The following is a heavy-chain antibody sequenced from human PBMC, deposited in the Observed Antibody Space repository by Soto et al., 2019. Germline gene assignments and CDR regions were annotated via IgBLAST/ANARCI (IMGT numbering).Heavy chain of an antibody. CDR2: ISGSGGST. V-gene: IGHV3-23*01. J-gene: IGHJ4*02. CDR1: GFTFSSYA. D-gene: IGHD3-10*01. CDR3: AAGLRGVKAY. Sequence: EVQLLESGGGLVQPGGSLRLSCAASGFTFSSYAMSWVRQAPGKGLEWVSAISGSGGSTYYADCVKGRFTIARDNSTNTLYLQMNSLRAEDTAVYYCAAGLRGVKAYWGQGTLVTVSS.